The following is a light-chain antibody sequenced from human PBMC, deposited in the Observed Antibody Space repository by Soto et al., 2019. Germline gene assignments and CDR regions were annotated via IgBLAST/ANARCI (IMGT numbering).Light chain of an antibody. Sequence: EIVMTQSPAPLSVSPGERATLSCRSSQSVSSDLAWYRQKRGQAPRLLIYDASNRATGIPARFSGSGSGTDFTRTISSLEPEEFAVYYCQQRSNWPPTLTLGGGTKVDIK. CDR2: DAS. CDR1: QSVSSD. CDR3: QQRSNWPPTLT. V-gene: IGKV3-11*01. J-gene: IGKJ4*01.